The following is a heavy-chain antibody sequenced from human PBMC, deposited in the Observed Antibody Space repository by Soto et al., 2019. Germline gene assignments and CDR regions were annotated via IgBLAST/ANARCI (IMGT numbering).Heavy chain of an antibody. J-gene: IGHJ4*02. CDR3: ARHTDQMVLIDY. V-gene: IGHV4-39*01. D-gene: IGHD3-10*01. CDR2: IYYSGST. CDR1: GGSISSSSYY. Sequence: PSETLSLTCTVSGGSISSSSYYWGWIRQPPGKGLEWIGSIYYSGSTYYNPSLKSRVTISVDTSKNQFSLKLSSVTAADTAVYYCARHTDQMVLIDYWGQGTLVTVSS.